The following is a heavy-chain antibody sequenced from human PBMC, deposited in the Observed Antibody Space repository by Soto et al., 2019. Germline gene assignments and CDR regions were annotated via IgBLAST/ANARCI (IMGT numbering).Heavy chain of an antibody. Sequence: QVQLVQSGAEVKKPGSSVKVSCKASGGTFSSYAISWVRQAPGQGLEWMGGIIPIFGTANYAQKFQGRVTITADEPTSTAYMELSSLRSEDTAVYYCARAERIAAAGTFTYYYGMDVWGQGTTVTVSS. CDR1: GGTFSSYA. D-gene: IGHD6-13*01. CDR3: ARAERIAAAGTFTYYYGMDV. CDR2: IIPIFGTA. V-gene: IGHV1-69*12. J-gene: IGHJ6*02.